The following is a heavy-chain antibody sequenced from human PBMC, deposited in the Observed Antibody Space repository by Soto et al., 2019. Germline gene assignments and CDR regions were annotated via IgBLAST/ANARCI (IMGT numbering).Heavy chain of an antibody. V-gene: IGHV2-5*02. Sequence: QITFKESGPTLVKPTQTLTLTCSFSGFSLTTSGMGVAWIRQPPGKALEWLGVIYWDNVQYYSPSLKSRLTISQDXXKXQXXLTMTNMDPVDTATYYCAYRLCDHSCSWDVGYFDDWGQGTLLTVSS. J-gene: IGHJ4*02. D-gene: IGHD5-12*01. CDR1: GFSLTTSGMG. CDR3: AYRLCDHSCSWDVGYFDD. CDR2: IYWDNVQ.